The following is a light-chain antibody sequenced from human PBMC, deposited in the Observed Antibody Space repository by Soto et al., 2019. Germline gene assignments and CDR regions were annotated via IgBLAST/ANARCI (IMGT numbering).Light chain of an antibody. Sequence: QSALTQPASVSGSPGQSITISCSGTSSDVGDYNYVSWYQQHPGKAPKLLIYDVTRRPSGVSTRFSGSKSGNTASLTISGLQAEDEADYYCSSYTSSNTYVFGTGTKLTVL. J-gene: IGLJ1*01. V-gene: IGLV2-14*03. CDR3: SSYTSSNTYV. CDR1: SSDVGDYNY. CDR2: DVT.